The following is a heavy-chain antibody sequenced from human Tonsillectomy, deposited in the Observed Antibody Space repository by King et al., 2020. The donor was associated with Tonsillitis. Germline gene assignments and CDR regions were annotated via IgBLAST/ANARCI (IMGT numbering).Heavy chain of an antibody. CDR3: AKDKGATYYDNSRGAFDM. D-gene: IGHD3-22*01. CDR1: GFSFSNYD. J-gene: IGHJ3*02. CDR2: ITSNGRYI. Sequence: DVQLVESGGGLVKPGGSLRLSCATSGFSFSNYDMNWVRQAPGRGLEWVSSITSNGRYIYYSASMKGRVTISRDNAKNSLYLQMTSLRVEDTAVYYCAKDKGATYYDNSRGAFDMWGQGTMVTVSS. V-gene: IGHV3-21*01.